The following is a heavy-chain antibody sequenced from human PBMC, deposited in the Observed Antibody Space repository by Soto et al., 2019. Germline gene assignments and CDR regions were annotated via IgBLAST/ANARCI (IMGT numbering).Heavy chain of an antibody. V-gene: IGHV3-30*18. CDR1: GFTFSSYG. CDR2: ISYDGSNK. Sequence: GGSLRLSCAASGFTFSSYGMHWVRQAPGKGLEWVAVISYDGSNKYYADSVKGRFTISRDNSKNTLYLQMNSLRAEDTAVYYCAKSRLVIRYYYYGMDVWGQGTTVTVSS. J-gene: IGHJ6*02. D-gene: IGHD3-9*01. CDR3: AKSRLVIRYYYYGMDV.